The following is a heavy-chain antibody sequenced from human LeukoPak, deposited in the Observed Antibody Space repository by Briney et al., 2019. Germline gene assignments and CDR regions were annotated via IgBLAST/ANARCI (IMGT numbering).Heavy chain of an antibody. V-gene: IGHV3-48*01. CDR3: ARDGRKGYEIDY. CDR1: GFPFSNNP. CDR2: ISTAITTT. D-gene: IGHD5-12*01. J-gene: IGHJ4*02. Sequence: GGSLRLSCLVSGFPFSNNPMSSVRQAPGKGLEWVSYISTAITTTYYAESVKGRFTISRDNAKNSLYLQMNSLRVEDTAVDYCARDGRKGYEIDYWGQGTLVTVSS.